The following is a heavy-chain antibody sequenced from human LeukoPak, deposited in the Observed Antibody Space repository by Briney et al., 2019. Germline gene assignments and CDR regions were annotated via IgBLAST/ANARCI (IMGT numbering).Heavy chain of an antibody. J-gene: IGHJ3*02. V-gene: IGHV4-4*07. Sequence: SETLSLTCTVSGGSISNYYWSWIRQPAGKGLEWIGRIYTRGSTNYNPSLKSRVTMSVDTSKNQFSLKLSSVTAADTAVYYCARGRYCSADICSGGDAFDIWGQGTMVSVSS. CDR3: ARGRYCSADICSGGDAFDI. D-gene: IGHD2-15*01. CDR2: IYTRGST. CDR1: GGSISNYY.